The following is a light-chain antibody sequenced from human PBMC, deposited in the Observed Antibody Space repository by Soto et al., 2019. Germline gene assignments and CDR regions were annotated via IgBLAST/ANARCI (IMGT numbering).Light chain of an antibody. CDR1: SSDVGSYNV. Sequence: QSVLTQPASVSGSPGQSITISCTGTSSDVGSYNVVSWYQQHPGKAPKLLIYEVSKRPSGVSDRFSGSKSGNTASLTISGLQAEDEADYHCCSYAGSSSAYVFGTGPKVTVL. CDR3: CSYAGSSSAYV. CDR2: EVS. V-gene: IGLV2-23*02. J-gene: IGLJ1*01.